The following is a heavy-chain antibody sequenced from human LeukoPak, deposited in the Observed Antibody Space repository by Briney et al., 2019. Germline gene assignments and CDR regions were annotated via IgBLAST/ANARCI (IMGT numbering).Heavy chain of an antibody. CDR3: ARAQRYYDSSGYLGRYFDY. CDR1: GGSFSGNY. Sequence: SETLSLTCAVYGGSFSGNYWGWIRQPPGKGLEWIGSIFHTGSTYYNLSLKSRVTISVDTSKNQFSLKLSSVTAADTAVYYCARAQRYYDSSGYLGRYFDYWGQGTLVTVSS. J-gene: IGHJ4*02. V-gene: IGHV4-34*12. D-gene: IGHD3-22*01. CDR2: IFHTGST.